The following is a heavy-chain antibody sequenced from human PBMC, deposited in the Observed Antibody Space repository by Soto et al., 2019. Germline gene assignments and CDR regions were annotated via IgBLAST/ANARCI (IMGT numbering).Heavy chain of an antibody. CDR2: ISWNSGSI. J-gene: IGHJ4*02. D-gene: IGHD3-9*01. Sequence: EVQLVESGGGLVQPGRSLRLSCAASGFTFDDYAMHWVRQAPGKGLEWVSGISWNSGSIGYADSVKGRFTISRDNAKNSPYLQMNSLRAEDTALYYCAKSYYDILTGYYRDYWGQGTLVTVSS. V-gene: IGHV3-9*01. CDR1: GFTFDDYA. CDR3: AKSYYDILTGYYRDY.